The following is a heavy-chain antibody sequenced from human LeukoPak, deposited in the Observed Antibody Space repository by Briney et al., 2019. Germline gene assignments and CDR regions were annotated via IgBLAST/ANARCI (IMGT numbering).Heavy chain of an antibody. J-gene: IGHJ4*02. CDR1: GGSFSNYY. D-gene: IGHD3-3*01. Sequence: SETLSLTCAVYGGSFSNYYWTWIRQPPGKGLEWIGEIDYSGRSHYSPALKSRVTISVDTSKNQLSLKLSSVTAADTAVYYCARGLEDRISIFGVVKFYYFDFWGQGTLVTVSS. CDR3: ARGLEDRISIFGVVKFYYFDF. V-gene: IGHV4-34*01. CDR2: IDYSGRS.